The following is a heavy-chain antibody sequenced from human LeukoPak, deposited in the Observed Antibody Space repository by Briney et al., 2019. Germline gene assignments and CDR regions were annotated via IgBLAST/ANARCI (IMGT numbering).Heavy chain of an antibody. CDR2: IYYSGNT. Sequence: KASETLSLTCTVSGGSISSRSYYWGWVRQSPGKGLEWIGSIYYSGNTYYNPSLKSRVTISVDTSKNQFSLKLSSVTAADTAVYYCARGSHYYGMDVWGQGTTVTVPS. CDR3: ARGSHYYGMDV. CDR1: GGSISSRSYY. V-gene: IGHV4-39*07. J-gene: IGHJ6*02.